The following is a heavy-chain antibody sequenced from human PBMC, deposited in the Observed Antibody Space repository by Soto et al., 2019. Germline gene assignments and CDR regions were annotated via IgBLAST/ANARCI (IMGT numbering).Heavy chain of an antibody. D-gene: IGHD2-21*01. V-gene: IGHV4-39*01. CDR3: ARRNSEFNGNAFDI. Sequence: SETLSLTCTVSGGSISSSSYYWGWIRQPPGKGLEWIGSIYYSGSTYYNPSLKSRVTISVDTSKNQFSLKLSSVTAADTAVYYCARRNSEFNGNAFDIWGLGTMVTVSS. CDR1: GGSISSSSYY. J-gene: IGHJ3*02. CDR2: IYYSGST.